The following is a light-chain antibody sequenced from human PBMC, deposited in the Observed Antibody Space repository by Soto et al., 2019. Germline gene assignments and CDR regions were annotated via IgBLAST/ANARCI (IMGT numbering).Light chain of an antibody. CDR3: QQLNGDPSTFT. CDR2: VAS. CDR1: QDISSY. Sequence: IQLTQSPSSLSASVGDRVTITCRASQDISSYLAWYQQKPGKAPNLLIYVASTLQSGVPSRFSGSGSGTEFTLTISSLQPEDSATYYCQQLNGDPSTFTFGPGTKVDIK. J-gene: IGKJ3*01. V-gene: IGKV1-9*01.